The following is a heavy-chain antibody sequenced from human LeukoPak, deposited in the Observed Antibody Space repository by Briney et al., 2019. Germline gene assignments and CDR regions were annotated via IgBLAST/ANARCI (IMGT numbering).Heavy chain of an antibody. J-gene: IGHJ4*02. V-gene: IGHV3-33*01. CDR1: GFTFSTYG. Sequence: QPGGSLRVSSVAPGFTFSTYGMHWVRQAPGKGLGRVAIIWYDGSSKYYADSLKGRFTISRDNSKNTLYLQLNSLRVEDTAMYYCARSGDGDYKALDYWGQGTPVTVSS. CDR3: ARSGDGDYKALDY. CDR2: IWYDGSSK. D-gene: IGHD4-17*01.